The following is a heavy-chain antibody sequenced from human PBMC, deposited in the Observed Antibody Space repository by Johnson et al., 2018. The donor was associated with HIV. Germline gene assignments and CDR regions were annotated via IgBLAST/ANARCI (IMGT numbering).Heavy chain of an antibody. D-gene: IGHD3-22*01. V-gene: IGHV3-30*04. CDR1: GFTFSNYA. CDR2: ISYDGRNK. Sequence: QVQLVESGGGLIQPGGSLRLSCAASGFTFSNYALHWVRQAPGKGLEWVAVISYDGRNKYYADSVKGRFTISRDNAKKSLYLQMNSLRVEDTAFYYCARGTNYYDSSGHQVGNGFDFWGRGTRVIVSS. CDR3: ARGTNYYDSSGHQVGNGFDF. J-gene: IGHJ3*01.